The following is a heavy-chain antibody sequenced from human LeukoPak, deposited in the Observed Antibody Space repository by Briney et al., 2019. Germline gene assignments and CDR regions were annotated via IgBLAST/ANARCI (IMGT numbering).Heavy chain of an antibody. V-gene: IGHV1-2*06. Sequence: ASVKVSCKASGYTFTDYYIHWVRQATGQGLEWMGRINPNSGDTDYAQKFLGRVTMTRDTSISTAYMELSRLRSEDTAVYYCARGARVVVITGGLGYWGQGTLVTISS. J-gene: IGHJ4*02. CDR3: ARGARVVVITGGLGY. CDR2: INPNSGDT. CDR1: GYTFTDYY. D-gene: IGHD3-22*01.